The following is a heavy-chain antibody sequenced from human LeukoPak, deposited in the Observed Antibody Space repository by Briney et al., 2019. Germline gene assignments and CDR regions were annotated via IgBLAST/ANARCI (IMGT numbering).Heavy chain of an antibody. J-gene: IGHJ3*01. Sequence: QTGGSLRLSCAASGFSISSDWMNWVRQAPGKGLEWVANINQDGSKKYYVDSVKGRFTISRDNAKNSLYLQMNSLRAEDTAVYYCARDPDILTGVAYDFWAKGQWSPSLQ. CDR2: INQDGSKK. V-gene: IGHV3-7*01. CDR1: GFSISSDW. D-gene: IGHD3-9*01. CDR3: ARDPDILTGVAYDF.